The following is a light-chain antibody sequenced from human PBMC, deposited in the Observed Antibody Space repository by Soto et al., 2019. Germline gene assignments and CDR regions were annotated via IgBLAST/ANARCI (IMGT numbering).Light chain of an antibody. CDR3: LQDYNYPYT. J-gene: IGKJ2*01. Sequence: AIQMTQSPSSLSASVGDRVTITCRASQGIRNDLGWYQQKPGKAPKLLIFAASNLQSGVPSRFSGSGSGTDFTLPISSPQPEDFATYYCLQDYNYPYTFGQGTKLEIK. V-gene: IGKV1-6*01. CDR1: QGIRND. CDR2: AAS.